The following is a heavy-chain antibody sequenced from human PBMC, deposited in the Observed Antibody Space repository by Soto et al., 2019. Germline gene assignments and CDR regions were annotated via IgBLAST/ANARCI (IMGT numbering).Heavy chain of an antibody. CDR2: IGSSSTI. V-gene: IGHV3-48*01. Sequence: GGSLRLSCAASGFTFSSYSMNWVRQAPGKGLEWVSYIGSSSTIYYADSVKGRFTISRDNAKNSLYLQMNSLRAEDTAVYYCARDSSGWYVPPHWGQGTLVTVSS. CDR1: GFTFSSYS. D-gene: IGHD6-19*01. CDR3: ARDSSGWYVPPH. J-gene: IGHJ1*01.